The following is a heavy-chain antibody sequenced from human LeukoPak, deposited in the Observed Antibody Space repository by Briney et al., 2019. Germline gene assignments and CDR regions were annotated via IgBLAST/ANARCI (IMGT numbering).Heavy chain of an antibody. CDR1: GFTLTTYW. V-gene: IGHV3-7*03. Sequence: GGSLRLSCAASGFTLTTYWMTRVRQAPGKGLEWLANIKQDGSDKHYVDPVKGRFTISRDNAKNSVYLQMNSLRAEDTAVYYCAREYWGPEYWGQGTLVTVSS. J-gene: IGHJ4*02. D-gene: IGHD7-27*01. CDR2: IKQDGSDK. CDR3: AREYWGPEY.